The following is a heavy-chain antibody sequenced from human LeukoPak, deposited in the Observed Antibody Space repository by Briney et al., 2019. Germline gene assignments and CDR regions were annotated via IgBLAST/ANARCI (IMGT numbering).Heavy chain of an antibody. Sequence: PSETLSLTCTVSGGSISSTSYYWGWIRQPPGKGLEWIGSIYYSGSTSYNPSLKSRVTISVDTSKNQFSLKLSSVTAADTAVYYCARDQHSGWYHLDYYYYGMDVWGQGTTVTVSS. CDR3: ARDQHSGWYHLDYYYYGMDV. CDR2: IYYSGST. D-gene: IGHD6-19*01. CDR1: GGSISSTSYY. J-gene: IGHJ6*02. V-gene: IGHV4-39*07.